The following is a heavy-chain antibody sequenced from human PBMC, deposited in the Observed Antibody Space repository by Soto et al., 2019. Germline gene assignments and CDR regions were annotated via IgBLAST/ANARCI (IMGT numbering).Heavy chain of an antibody. J-gene: IGHJ6*03. CDR3: ARPTAMVISGYYYYYYMDV. CDR2: MNPNSGNT. D-gene: IGHD5-18*01. CDR1: GYTFTSYD. V-gene: IGHV1-8*01. Sequence: ASVKVSCKASGYTFTSYDINWVRQATGQGLEWMGWMNPNSGNTGYAQKFQGRVTMTRNTSISTAYMELSSLRSEDTAVYYCARPTAMVISGYYYYYYMDVWGKGTMVTVSS.